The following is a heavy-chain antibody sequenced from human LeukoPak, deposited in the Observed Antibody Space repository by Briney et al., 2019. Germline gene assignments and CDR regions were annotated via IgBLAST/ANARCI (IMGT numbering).Heavy chain of an antibody. CDR1: EVAFSRYA. CDR2: ISGSGNST. V-gene: IGHV3-23*01. J-gene: IGHJ6*03. CDR3: AKMARSSRYYYFFMEV. Sequence: GGSLRLSCAASEVAFSRYAMSWVRQAPGKGLEWVSTISGSGNSTYYADSVKGRFTVSRDNSNDTKFLHLNTLRAEDTAIYYCAKMARSSRYYYFFMEVWGKGTAVTVSS. D-gene: IGHD6-6*01.